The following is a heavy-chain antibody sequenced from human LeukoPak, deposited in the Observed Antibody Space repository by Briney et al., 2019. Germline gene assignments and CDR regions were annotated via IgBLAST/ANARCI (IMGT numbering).Heavy chain of an antibody. Sequence: GGSLRLSCATSGFTFSSYSMNWVRQAPGKGLEWVSSISSSSSYIYYADSVKGRFTISRDNAKNSLYLQMNSLRAEDTAVYYCARDLSGSYYLDGYFDYWGQGTLVTVSP. CDR1: GFTFSSYS. V-gene: IGHV3-21*01. CDR2: ISSSSSYI. J-gene: IGHJ4*02. D-gene: IGHD1-26*01. CDR3: ARDLSGSYYLDGYFDY.